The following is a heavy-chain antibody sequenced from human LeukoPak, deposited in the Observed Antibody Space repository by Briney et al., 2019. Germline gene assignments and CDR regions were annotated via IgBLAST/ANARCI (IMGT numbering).Heavy chain of an antibody. D-gene: IGHD3-16*02. V-gene: IGHV4-39*01. CDR1: GGSISSSSYY. CDR3: ARHVLGVMITFGGVIAPDAFDI. Sequence: NASETLSLTCTVSGGSISSSSYYWCWIRQPPGKGLEWIGSIYYSGSTYYNPSLKSRVTISVDTSKNQFSLKLSSVTAADTAVYYCARHVLGVMITFGGVIAPDAFDIWGQGTMVTVSS. J-gene: IGHJ3*02. CDR2: IYYSGST.